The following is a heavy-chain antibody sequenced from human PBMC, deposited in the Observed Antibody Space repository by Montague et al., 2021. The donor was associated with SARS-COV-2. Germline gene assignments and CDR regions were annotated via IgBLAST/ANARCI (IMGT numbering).Heavy chain of an antibody. V-gene: IGHV4-61*02. CDR3: AREWGSYSGRFDY. D-gene: IGHD1-26*01. Sequence: TLSLTCTVYGASITSGSYYWNWVRQPAGKGLEWVGRSYTSGSIDYXXXLKSRLTISVDTSKNQFSLKLSSVTAADTAVYFCAREWGSYSGRFDYWGQGALVTVSS. CDR2: SYTSGSI. CDR1: GASITSGSYY. J-gene: IGHJ4*02.